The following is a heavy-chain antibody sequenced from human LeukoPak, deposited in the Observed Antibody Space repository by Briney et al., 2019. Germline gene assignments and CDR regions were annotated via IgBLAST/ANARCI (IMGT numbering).Heavy chain of an antibody. V-gene: IGHV3-23*01. J-gene: IGHJ4*02. CDR1: GFTFSSYA. CDR3: AKDRALVRSAYFDY. Sequence: GGSLRLSCAASGFTFSSYAMSWVRQAPGKGLEGVSVISGSGGSTSYADSVKGRFTISRDNSKNTLYLQMNSLRVEDTAVYYCAKDRALVRSAYFDYWGQGTLVIVSS. CDR2: ISGSGGST. D-gene: IGHD2-21*01.